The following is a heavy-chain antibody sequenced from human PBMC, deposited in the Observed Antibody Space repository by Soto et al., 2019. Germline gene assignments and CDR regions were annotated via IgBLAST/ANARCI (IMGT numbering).Heavy chain of an antibody. D-gene: IGHD2-8*01. CDR1: GGSFSGYY. J-gene: IGHJ5*02. Sequence: SETLSLTCAVYGGSFSGYYWSWIRQPPGKGLEWIGEINHSGSTNYNPSLKSRVTISVDTSKNQFSLKLSSVTAADTAVYYCARGRVYVRWFDPWGQGTRVTVS. CDR2: INHSGST. V-gene: IGHV4-34*01. CDR3: ARGRVYVRWFDP.